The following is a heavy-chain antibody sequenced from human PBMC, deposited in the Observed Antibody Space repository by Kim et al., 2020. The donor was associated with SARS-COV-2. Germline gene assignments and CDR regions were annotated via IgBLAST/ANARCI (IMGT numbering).Heavy chain of an antibody. J-gene: IGHJ4*02. CDR3: ARGKIQIAAAGTIFDY. D-gene: IGHD6-13*01. Sequence: SETLSLTCAVYGGSFSGYYWSWIRQPPGKGLEWIGEINHSGSTNYNPSLKSRVTISVDTSKNQFSLKLSSVTAADTAVYYCARGKIQIAAAGTIFDYWGQGTLVTVSS. CDR2: INHSGST. V-gene: IGHV4-34*01. CDR1: GGSFSGYY.